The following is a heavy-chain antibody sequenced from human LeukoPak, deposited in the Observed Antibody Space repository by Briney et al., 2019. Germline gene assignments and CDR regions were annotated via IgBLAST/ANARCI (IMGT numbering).Heavy chain of an antibody. D-gene: IGHD2-2*02. J-gene: IGHJ6*03. CDR2: IIPIFGTA. V-gene: IGHV1-69*05. CDR3: ASALVVPAAIWSYYYMDV. CDR1: GGTFSSYA. Sequence: SVKVSCKASGGTFSSYAISWVRQAPGQGLEWMGGIIPIFGTANYAQKFQGRVTITTDESTSTAYMELSSLRSEDTAVYYCASALVVPAAIWSYYYMDVWGEGTTVTVSS.